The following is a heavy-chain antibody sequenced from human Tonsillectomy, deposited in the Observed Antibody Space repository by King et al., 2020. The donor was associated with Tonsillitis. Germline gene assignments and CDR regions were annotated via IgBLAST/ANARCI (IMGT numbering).Heavy chain of an antibody. D-gene: IGHD6-19*01. CDR3: VNDIAVAGTLDY. CDR2: ISNNGGNT. V-gene: IGHV3-64D*06. J-gene: IGHJ4*02. CDR1: GFTFSSYA. Sequence: VQLVESGGGLVQPGGSLRLSCSASGFTFSSYAMHWVRQAPGKGLEHVSAISNNGGNTYHADSVKGRFTISRDNSKNTLYLQMSSLRAEDTAVYYCVNDIAVAGTLDYWGQGTLVTVSS.